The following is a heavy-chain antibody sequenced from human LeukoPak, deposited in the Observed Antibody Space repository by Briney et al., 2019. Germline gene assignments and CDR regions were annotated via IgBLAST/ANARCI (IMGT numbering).Heavy chain of an antibody. CDR3: ARDLLPRGTWGG. Sequence: GRSLRLSCAASGFTFSSYAMHWVRQAPGKGLEWVAVISYDGSNKYYADSVKGRFTISRGNSKNTLYLQMNSLRAEDTAVYYCARDLLPRGTWGGWGQGTLVTVSS. CDR2: ISYDGSNK. J-gene: IGHJ4*02. CDR1: GFTFSSYA. D-gene: IGHD3-16*01. V-gene: IGHV3-30-3*01.